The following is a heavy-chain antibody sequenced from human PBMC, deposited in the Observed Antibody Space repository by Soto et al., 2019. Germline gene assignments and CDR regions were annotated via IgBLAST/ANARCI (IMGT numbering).Heavy chain of an antibody. CDR2: ITAYNGNT. J-gene: IGHJ4*02. CDR3: ARDRGGSAWHSFDY. D-gene: IGHD6-19*01. CDR1: GYTFTSYG. Sequence: QVQLLQSGPEVKKPGASVKVSCKASGYTFTSYGITWVRQAPGQGLEWMGWITAYNGNTNYPQRLQGRGTMTTDTSTSTVYMELRSLRSDDTAVYYCARDRGGSAWHSFDYWGQGTLVTVSS. V-gene: IGHV1-18*04.